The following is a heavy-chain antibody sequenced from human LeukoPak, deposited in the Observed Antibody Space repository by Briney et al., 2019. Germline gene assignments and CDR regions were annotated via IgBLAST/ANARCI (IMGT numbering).Heavy chain of an antibody. V-gene: IGHV3-48*01. Sequence: GGSLTLSCAASGFTFSSYSMNWVRQAPGKGLEWVSYISSSSSTIYYADSVKGRFTISRDNAKNTLYLQMNSLRAEDTAVYYCASTTSYYYYYMDVWGKGTTVTVSS. CDR2: ISSSSSTI. CDR1: GFTFSSYS. CDR3: ASTTSYYYYYMDV. D-gene: IGHD1-1*01. J-gene: IGHJ6*03.